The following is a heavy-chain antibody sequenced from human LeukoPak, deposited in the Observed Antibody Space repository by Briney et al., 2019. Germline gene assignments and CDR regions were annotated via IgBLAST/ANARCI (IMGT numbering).Heavy chain of an antibody. D-gene: IGHD6-13*01. CDR1: GFTFDAYG. Sequence: PGGSLRLSCAASGFTFDAYGMSWVRQAPGNGLEWVSGLNWNGGSTGYADSVKGRFIISRDNAKNCLYLQMNSLRAEDTALYYCAKADSSWPLYYFDYWGQGTLVTVSS. V-gene: IGHV3-20*04. J-gene: IGHJ4*02. CDR3: AKADSSWPLYYFDY. CDR2: LNWNGGST.